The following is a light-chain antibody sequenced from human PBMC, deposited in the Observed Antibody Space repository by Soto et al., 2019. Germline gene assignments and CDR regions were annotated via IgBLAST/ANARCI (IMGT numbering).Light chain of an antibody. CDR2: GNS. V-gene: IGLV1-40*01. Sequence: QSVLTQPPSLSGAPGQRVTISCTGSTSNIGAGYDVHWYQQLPETAPKLLIYGNSNRPSGVPDRFSGFKSGTSASLAITGLQAEDEADYYCQSYDNSLGAGVFGTGTKLTVL. CDR1: TSNIGAGYD. J-gene: IGLJ1*01. CDR3: QSYDNSLGAGV.